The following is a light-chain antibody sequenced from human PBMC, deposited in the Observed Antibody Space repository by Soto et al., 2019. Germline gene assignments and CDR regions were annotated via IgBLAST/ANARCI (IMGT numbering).Light chain of an antibody. CDR3: QQYGSSPIT. CDR1: QSIRSD. V-gene: IGKV1-39*01. CDR2: TTS. Sequence: DIQMTQSPSSLSASVGDRVTITCRASQSIRSDLNWYQQRPGKAPKLLIYTTSNLESGVPSRFSGSGSGTDFTLTISNLQPEDFAVYYCQQYGSSPITFGQGTRLEIK. J-gene: IGKJ5*01.